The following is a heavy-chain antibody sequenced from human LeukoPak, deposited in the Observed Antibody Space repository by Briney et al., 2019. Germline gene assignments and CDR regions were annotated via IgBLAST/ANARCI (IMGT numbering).Heavy chain of an antibody. CDR3: ARTDGAFHI. Sequence: SETLSLTCSVSGGSINNYYWSWIRQPPGKGLEWIGHIFYSGSTNYNPSLKSRVTISLVMSKNQISLKLSSVTTADTAMYYCARTDGAFHIWGHGTTVTVSS. CDR2: IFYSGST. D-gene: IGHD2-21*02. V-gene: IGHV4-59*01. J-gene: IGHJ3*02. CDR1: GGSINNYY.